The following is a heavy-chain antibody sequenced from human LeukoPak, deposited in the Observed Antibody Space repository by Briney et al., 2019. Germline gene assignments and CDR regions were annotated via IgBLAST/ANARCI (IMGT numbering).Heavy chain of an antibody. Sequence: ASVKVSCKASGYTFTSYYMHWVRQAPGQGLEWTGIINPSGGSTSYAQKFQGRVTMTRDTSTSTAYMELSSLRSEDTAVYYCARATHGGSFRYNWFDPWGQGTLVTVSS. CDR3: ARATHGGSFRYNWFDP. J-gene: IGHJ5*02. D-gene: IGHD1-26*01. CDR2: INPSGGST. CDR1: GYTFTSYY. V-gene: IGHV1-46*01.